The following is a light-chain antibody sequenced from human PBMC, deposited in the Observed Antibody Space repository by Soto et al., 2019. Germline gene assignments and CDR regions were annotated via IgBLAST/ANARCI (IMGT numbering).Light chain of an antibody. V-gene: IGKV1-12*01. Sequence: DIQMTQSPSSVSASVGDRVTITCRASQDITRWLAWYQQKPGKAPKLLIYATSSLQSGVPSMFSGSVSGTDFTLTISSLQPEDFATYYGQKANSFPHTLGGGTRVEIK. CDR2: ATS. J-gene: IGKJ4*01. CDR1: QDITRW. CDR3: QKANSFPHT.